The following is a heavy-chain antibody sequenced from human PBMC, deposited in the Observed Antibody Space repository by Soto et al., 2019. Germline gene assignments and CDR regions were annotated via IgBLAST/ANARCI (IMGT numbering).Heavy chain of an antibody. CDR3: TTRIAAAGITTGILDY. J-gene: IGHJ4*02. V-gene: IGHV3-73*02. CDR1: GFTFSGSA. D-gene: IGHD6-13*01. Sequence: EVQLVESGGGLVQPGGSLKLSCAASGFTFSGSAMHWVRQASGKGLVWVGRIRSKANSYATAYAASVKGRFTISRYDSKNTAHLQMNSLKTEDTAVYYCTTRIAAAGITTGILDYWGQGTLVTVSS. CDR2: IRSKANSYAT.